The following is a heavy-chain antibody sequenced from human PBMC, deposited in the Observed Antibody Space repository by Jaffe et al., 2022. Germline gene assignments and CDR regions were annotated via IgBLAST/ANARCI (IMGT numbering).Heavy chain of an antibody. CDR3: ARRGRATVTRWPLNHFDY. CDR1: GYSISSGYY. CDR2: IYHSGST. J-gene: IGHJ4*02. D-gene: IGHD4-17*01. V-gene: IGHV4-38-2*01. Sequence: QVQLQESGPGLVKPSETLSLTCAVSGYSISSGYYWGWIRQPPGKGLEWIGSIYHSGSTYYNPSLKSRVTISVDTSKNQFSLKLSSVTAADTAVYYCARRGRATVTRWPLNHFDYWGQGTLVTVSS.